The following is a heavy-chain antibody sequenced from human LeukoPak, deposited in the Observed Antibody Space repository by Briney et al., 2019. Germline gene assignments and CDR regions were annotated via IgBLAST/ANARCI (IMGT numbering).Heavy chain of an antibody. V-gene: IGHV1-2*02. J-gene: IGHJ4*02. CDR1: GYSFTAFY. Sequence: GASVKVSCKTSGYSFTAFYIHWVRQAPGQGLEWMGWIHPRRGDTNYAQKFQGRVTMTRDTSISTAYMELSSLRSDDTAVYYCARGYCSGDCFTLFDYWGQGTLVTVSS. CDR2: IHPRRGDT. CDR3: ARGYCSGDCFTLFDY. D-gene: IGHD2-21*02.